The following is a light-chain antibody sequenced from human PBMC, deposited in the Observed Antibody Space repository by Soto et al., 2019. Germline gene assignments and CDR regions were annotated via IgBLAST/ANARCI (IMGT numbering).Light chain of an antibody. CDR3: QQYRDSLGT. V-gene: IGKV3-20*01. Sequence: EIVLTQSPGTLCLSPGERATLSCRASQSVISTYLAWYQQKPGQAPRLLIYGASSRATGIPDRFSGSGSGTDFTLTISRLEPEDFAVYYCQQYRDSLGTFGQGTKVEIK. J-gene: IGKJ1*01. CDR1: QSVISTY. CDR2: GAS.